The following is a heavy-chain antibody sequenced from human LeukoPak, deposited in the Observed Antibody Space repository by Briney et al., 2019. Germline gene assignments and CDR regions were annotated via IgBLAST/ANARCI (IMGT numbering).Heavy chain of an antibody. Sequence: PSETLFLTCSVSGNSISSYYWSWIRQPPGKRLEWIGYISNTGSTNYSPSLKSRVTISVDTSKNHFSLKLSSVTAADTAVYYCARHWGTDPFDYWGQGTLVTVSS. V-gene: IGHV4-59*08. CDR3: ARHWGTDPFDY. J-gene: IGHJ4*02. CDR1: GNSISSYY. CDR2: ISNTGST. D-gene: IGHD3-16*01.